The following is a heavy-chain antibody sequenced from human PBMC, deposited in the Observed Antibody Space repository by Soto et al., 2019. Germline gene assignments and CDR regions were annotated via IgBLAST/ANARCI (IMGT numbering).Heavy chain of an antibody. Sequence: ASVKVSCKASGYTLTSYAMHWVRQAPGQRLEWMGWINAGNGNTKYSQKFQGRVTITRGTSASTAYMELSSLRSEDTAVYYCARDRNYYGSGYNWFDPWGQGTLVTVSS. V-gene: IGHV1-3*01. CDR2: INAGNGNT. J-gene: IGHJ5*02. CDR3: ARDRNYYGSGYNWFDP. CDR1: GYTLTSYA. D-gene: IGHD3-10*01.